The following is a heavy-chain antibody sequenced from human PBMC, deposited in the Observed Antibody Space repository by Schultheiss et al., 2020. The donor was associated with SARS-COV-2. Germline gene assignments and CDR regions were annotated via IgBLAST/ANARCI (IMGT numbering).Heavy chain of an antibody. CDR2: ISYDGSNK. CDR1: GFTFSSYG. Sequence: GGSLRLSCAASGFTFSSYGMHWVRQAPGKGLEWVAVISYDGSNKYYADSVKGRFTISRDNSKNTLYLQMNSLRAEDTAVYYCAKDRHGAYDFWSGPFDPWGQGTLVTVSS. D-gene: IGHD3-3*01. CDR3: AKDRHGAYDFWSGPFDP. V-gene: IGHV3-30*18. J-gene: IGHJ5*02.